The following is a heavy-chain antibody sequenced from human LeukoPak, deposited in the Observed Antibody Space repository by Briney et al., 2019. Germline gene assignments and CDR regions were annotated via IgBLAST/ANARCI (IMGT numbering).Heavy chain of an antibody. Sequence: TLSLTCTVSGGSISSDSYYWSWIRQPAGKGLEWIGRIYTSGSTNYNPSLNSRVTISVDTSKNQFSLNLNSVTAADTAMYYCARVEGGSSWYSLDYWGQGTLVTVSS. D-gene: IGHD6-13*01. CDR3: ARVEGGSSWYSLDY. CDR2: IYTSGST. V-gene: IGHV4-61*02. CDR1: GGSISSDSYY. J-gene: IGHJ4*02.